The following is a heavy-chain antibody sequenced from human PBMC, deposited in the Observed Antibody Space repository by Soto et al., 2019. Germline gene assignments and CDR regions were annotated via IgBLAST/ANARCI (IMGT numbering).Heavy chain of an antibody. J-gene: IGHJ4*02. D-gene: IGHD2-15*01. CDR3: ARMKCSGGSCRFDY. V-gene: IGHV3-20*04. CDR2: INWNGGST. CDR1: GFTFDDYG. Sequence: RPGGSLRLSCAASGFTFDDYGMSWVRQAPGKGLEWVSGINWNGGSTGYADSVKGRFTISRDNAKNSLYLQMNTLRAEDTAVYYCARMKCSGGSCRFDYWGQGTLVTVSS.